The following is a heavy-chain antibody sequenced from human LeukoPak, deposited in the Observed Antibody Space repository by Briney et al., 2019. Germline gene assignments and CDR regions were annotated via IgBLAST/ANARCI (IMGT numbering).Heavy chain of an antibody. J-gene: IGHJ4*02. D-gene: IGHD2-15*01. CDR2: ISGSVGRT. Sequence: GGSLRLSCAASGFTFSSYAISGVPQAPGKGVERVSPISGSVGRTYDADSVKSRFTISRDNSKNTVYMQMNRLSAKDTAVYYCAKEVIGVGYCSGGSRYAALDYWGQGTLVTVSS. CDR1: GFTFSSYA. CDR3: AKEVIGVGYCSGGSRYAALDY. V-gene: IGHV3-23*01.